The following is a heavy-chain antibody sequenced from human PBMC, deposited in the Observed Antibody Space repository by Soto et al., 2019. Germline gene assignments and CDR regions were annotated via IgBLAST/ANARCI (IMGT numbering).Heavy chain of an antibody. V-gene: IGHV4-4*07. CDR3: VRDGKKTLRDWFET. D-gene: IGHD1-1*01. CDR2: IYATGTT. Sequence: SETLSLTCTVSGASISGFYWSWIRKSAGKGLEWIGRIYATGTTDYNPSLKSRVMMSVDTSKKQFSLKLRSVTAADTAVYYCVRDGKKTLRDWFETCGQG. J-gene: IGHJ5*02. CDR1: GASISGFY.